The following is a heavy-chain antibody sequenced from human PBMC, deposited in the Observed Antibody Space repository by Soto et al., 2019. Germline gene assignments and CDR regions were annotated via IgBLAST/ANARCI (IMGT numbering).Heavy chain of an antibody. Sequence: QVQLEQSGSEVKKSGSSVKVSCKASGYSFSSHAITWVRQAPGQGLEWMGGIIPVFGTPSYAQKFQGRVTISADKSTNTSYLVLRSLRSEDTSVYYCARGGALSTSWYWGDGPDSWGQGTQVTVSS. CDR2: IIPVFGTP. CDR3: ARGGALSTSWYWGDGPDS. D-gene: IGHD6-13*01. J-gene: IGHJ4*02. V-gene: IGHV1-69*06. CDR1: GYSFSSHA.